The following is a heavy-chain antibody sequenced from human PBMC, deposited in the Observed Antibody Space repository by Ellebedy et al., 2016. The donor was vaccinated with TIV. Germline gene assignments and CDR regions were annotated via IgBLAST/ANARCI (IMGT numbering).Heavy chain of an antibody. J-gene: IGHJ4*02. Sequence: AASVKVSCKASGYTFTNYYMHWVRQAPGQGLEWMGVMNPSGDTTTYAQKFQGRVTMTRDTSTSTAYMHLSSLTTEDTGVYFCARAIVVVTAVLDFWGQGTLVSVSS. D-gene: IGHD2-21*02. CDR1: GYTFTNYY. V-gene: IGHV1-46*01. CDR3: ARAIVVVTAVLDF. CDR2: MNPSGDTT.